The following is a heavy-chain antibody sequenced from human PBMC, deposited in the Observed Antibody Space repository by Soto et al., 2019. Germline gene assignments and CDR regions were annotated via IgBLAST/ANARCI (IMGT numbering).Heavy chain of an antibody. CDR3: VRKIVATITSGAYWYFDA. J-gene: IGHJ2*01. CDR2: MSGGGDAT. D-gene: IGHD5-12*01. Sequence: EVQLLESGGGLVQPGGSLRLSCAASGFTFSSFAMNWVRQAPGKGLEWVLGMSGGGDATFYADSVKGRFTISRVHSKNTLYLKTNSLRAGDTAVYYCVRKIVATITSGAYWYFDAWGRGTPVTVSS. V-gene: IGHV3-23*01. CDR1: GFTFSSFA.